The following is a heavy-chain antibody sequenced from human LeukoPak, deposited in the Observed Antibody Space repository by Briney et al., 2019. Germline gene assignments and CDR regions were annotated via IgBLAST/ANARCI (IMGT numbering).Heavy chain of an antibody. CDR3: AQSRYYYDSSDI. CDR2: INPSGGST. CDR1: GYTVTSYH. J-gene: IGHJ3*02. V-gene: IGHV1-46*01. Sequence: ASVKVFCKASGYTVTSYHMHWVRQAPGQGLEWMGVINPSGGSTRYAQKFQGRVTMTRDTSTSTVYMELSSLRSEDAAVYYCAQSRYYYDSSDIWGQGTMVTVSS. D-gene: IGHD3-22*01.